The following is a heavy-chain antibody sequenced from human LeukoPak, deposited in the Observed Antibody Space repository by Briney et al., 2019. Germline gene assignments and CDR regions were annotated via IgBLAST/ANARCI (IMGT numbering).Heavy chain of an antibody. CDR1: GGSISSGRYY. Sequence: SETLSLTCTVSGGSISSGRYYWAWIRQPAGKGLEWIGRIYLSGDTNYSPPLKSRVTVSVDTSKNQFSLELSSVTAADTAVYYCARGWEDGYNFAYFDYWGQGTLVTVAS. CDR3: ARGWEDGYNFAYFDY. CDR2: IYLSGDT. J-gene: IGHJ4*02. D-gene: IGHD5-24*01. V-gene: IGHV4-61*10.